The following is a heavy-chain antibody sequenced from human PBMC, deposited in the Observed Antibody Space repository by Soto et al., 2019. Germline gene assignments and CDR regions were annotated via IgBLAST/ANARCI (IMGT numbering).Heavy chain of an antibody. CDR1: GGTFSSYA. D-gene: IGHD3-22*01. V-gene: IGHV1-69*13. J-gene: IGHJ4*02. Sequence: SVKVSCKASGGTFSSYAISWVRQAPGQGLEWMGGIIPIFGTANYAQKFQGRVTITADESTSTAYMELSSLRSEDTAVYYCARRVSGSSGYYWYYFDYWGQGTLVTVSS. CDR2: IIPIFGTA. CDR3: ARRVSGSSGYYWYYFDY.